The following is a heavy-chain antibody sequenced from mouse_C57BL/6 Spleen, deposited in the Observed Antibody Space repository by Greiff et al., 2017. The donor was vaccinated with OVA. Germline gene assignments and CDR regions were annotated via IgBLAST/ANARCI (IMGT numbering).Heavy chain of an antibody. CDR2: ISYDGSN. D-gene: IGHD1-1*01. CDR3: ARITTVVAEYFDV. J-gene: IGHJ1*03. CDR1: GYSITSGYY. V-gene: IGHV3-6*01. Sequence: DVKLQESGPGLVKPSQSLSLTCSVTGYSITSGYYWNWIRQFPGNKLEWMGYISYDGSNNYNPSLKNRISITRDTSKNQFFLKLNSVTTEDTATYYCARITTVVAEYFDVWGTGTTVTVSS.